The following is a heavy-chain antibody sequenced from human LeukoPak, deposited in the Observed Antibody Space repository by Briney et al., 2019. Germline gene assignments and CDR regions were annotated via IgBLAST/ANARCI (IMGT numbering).Heavy chain of an antibody. Sequence: SETLSLTCTVSGGSISSYYWSWIRQHPGKGLEWIGYIYYSGSTYYNPSLKSRVTISVDTSKNQFSLKLSSVTAADTAVYYCARGYCSSTSCSESWGQGTLVTVSS. J-gene: IGHJ5*02. D-gene: IGHD2-2*01. CDR3: ARGYCSSTSCSES. CDR1: GGSISSYY. V-gene: IGHV4-59*06. CDR2: IYYSGST.